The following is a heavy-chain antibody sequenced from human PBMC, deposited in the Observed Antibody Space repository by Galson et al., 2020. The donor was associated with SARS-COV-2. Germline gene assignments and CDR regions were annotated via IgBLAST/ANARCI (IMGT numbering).Heavy chain of an antibody. V-gene: IGHV3-30-3*01. CDR3: ARDLSHYYGSGGYYNIRFFYGMDV. CDR1: GFTFSSYA. D-gene: IGHD3-10*01. Sequence: GESLKISCAASGFTFSSYAMHWVRQAPGKGLEWVGVISYDGFNDQYGDSVKGRFTISRDNAKNTLFLRMNSLRPEDTAVYYCARDLSHYYGSGGYYNIRFFYGMDVWGQGTTVTVSS. J-gene: IGHJ6*02. CDR2: ISYDGFND.